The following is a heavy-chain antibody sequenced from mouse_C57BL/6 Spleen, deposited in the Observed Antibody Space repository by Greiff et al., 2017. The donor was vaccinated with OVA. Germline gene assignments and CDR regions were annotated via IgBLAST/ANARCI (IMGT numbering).Heavy chain of an antibody. J-gene: IGHJ4*01. CDR1: GFSFTSYG. CDR3: AKNGDYGASYAMDY. Sequence: VQLQQSGPGLVQPSQSLSITCTVSGFSFTSYGVHWVRQSPGKGLEWLGVIWRGGSTDYNAAFMSSLSITKDNSKSQVFLKMSSLQADDAAIYYCAKNGDYGASYAMDYWGQGTSVTVSS. V-gene: IGHV2-5*01. D-gene: IGHD2-4*01. CDR2: IWRGGST.